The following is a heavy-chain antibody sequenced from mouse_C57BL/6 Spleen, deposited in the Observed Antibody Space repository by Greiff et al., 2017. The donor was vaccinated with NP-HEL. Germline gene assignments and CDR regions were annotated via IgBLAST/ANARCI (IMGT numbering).Heavy chain of an antibody. CDR2: IYPGDGDT. V-gene: IGHV1-80*01. J-gene: IGHJ3*01. CDR3: ARDGYDGPWFAY. D-gene: IGHD2-2*01. CDR1: GYAFSSYW. Sequence: VKLMESGAELVKPGASVKISCKASGYAFSSYWMNWVKQRPGKGLEWIGQIYPGDGDTNYNGKFKGKATLTADKSSSTAYMQLSSLTSEDSAVYFCARDGYDGPWFAYWGQGTLVTVSA.